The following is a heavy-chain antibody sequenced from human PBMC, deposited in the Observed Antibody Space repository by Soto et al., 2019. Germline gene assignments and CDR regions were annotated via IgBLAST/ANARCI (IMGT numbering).Heavy chain of an antibody. J-gene: IGHJ4*02. D-gene: IGHD3-3*01. V-gene: IGHV3-23*01. CDR2: ISGSGGST. CDR3: AKAYYDFWSGYSDY. CDR1: GFTFSSYA. Sequence: GGSLRLSCAASGFTFSSYAMSWVRQAPGKGLEWVSAISGSGGSTYYADSVKGRFTISRDNSKNTLHLQMNSLRAEDTAVYYCAKAYYDFWSGYSDYWGQGTLVTVSS.